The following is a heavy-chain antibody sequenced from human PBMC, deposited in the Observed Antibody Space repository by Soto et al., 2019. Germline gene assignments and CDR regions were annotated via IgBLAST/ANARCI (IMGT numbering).Heavy chain of an antibody. Sequence: QVQLVQSGAEVKKPGSSVKVSCKASGVTFSSYAIRWVRQAPGQVLEWMGGILPIFGTANYAQKFQGRVTITADESTSTAYMEVSSLISEDTAVYYCSRDVPLPAEYPWGYYYCMDFWVQGTKVTVSS. CDR1: GVTFSSYA. J-gene: IGHJ6*02. V-gene: IGHV1-69*01. D-gene: IGHD2-2*01. CDR3: SRDVPLPAEYPWGYYYCMDF. CDR2: ILPIFGTA.